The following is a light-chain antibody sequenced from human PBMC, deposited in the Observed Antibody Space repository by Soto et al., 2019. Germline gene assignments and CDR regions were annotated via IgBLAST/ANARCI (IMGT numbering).Light chain of an antibody. CDR1: RIVLYSSNNKNY. CDR2: WAS. Sequence: MTVDLDGRPMSKRDMDPSTYSSSRIVLYSSNNKNYLAWYQQKPGQPPKLLIYWASTRESGVPDRFSGSGSGTDFTLTISSLQSEDLAVYYCQQDYSSSLTFGQGTKVDIK. V-gene: IGKV4-1*01. CDR3: QQDYSSSLT. J-gene: IGKJ4*01.